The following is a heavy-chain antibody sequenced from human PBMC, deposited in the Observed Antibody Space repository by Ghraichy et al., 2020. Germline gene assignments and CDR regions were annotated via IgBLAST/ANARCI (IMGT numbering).Heavy chain of an antibody. CDR1: GFMFDDYT. CDR2: ISAGSGVI. D-gene: IGHD2-2*02. CDR3: ARDSVPASIPYGVDV. V-gene: IGHV3-21*01. J-gene: IGHJ6*02. Sequence: RSLRLSCVASGFMFDDYTMNWVRQAPGKGLEWVASISAGSGVIYYAHSVRGRFTPSRDNAKNSLYLQMNALRVEDTAVYYRARDSVPASIPYGVDVWGQGTTVIVSS.